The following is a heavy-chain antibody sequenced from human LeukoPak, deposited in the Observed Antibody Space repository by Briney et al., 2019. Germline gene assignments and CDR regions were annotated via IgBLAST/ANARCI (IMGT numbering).Heavy chain of an antibody. Sequence: SETLSLTCAVYGGSFSGYYWSWIRQPPGKGLEWIGEINHSGSTNYNPSLKSRVTISVDTSKNQFSLKLSSVTAADTAVYYCARLSPGSYGFWSGYFYNWFDPWGQGTLVTVSS. V-gene: IGHV4-34*01. CDR2: INHSGST. D-gene: IGHD3-3*01. J-gene: IGHJ5*02. CDR1: GGSFSGYY. CDR3: ARLSPGSYGFWSGYFYNWFDP.